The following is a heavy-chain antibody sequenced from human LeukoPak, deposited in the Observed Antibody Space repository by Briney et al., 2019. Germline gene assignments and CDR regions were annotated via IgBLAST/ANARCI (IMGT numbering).Heavy chain of an antibody. J-gene: IGHJ4*02. V-gene: IGHV4-59*01. CDR1: GCTISSFY. CDR2: IYYSGST. CDR3: ARGLNSSGYYYVSFFFDY. D-gene: IGHD3-22*01. Sequence: SETLSLTCTVSGCTISSFYWSWLRQPPGKELEWIGYIYYSGSTNYNPSLKSRVTISVDTSKNQFSLKLSSVTAADTAVYYCARGLNSSGYYYVSFFFDYWGQGTLVTVSS.